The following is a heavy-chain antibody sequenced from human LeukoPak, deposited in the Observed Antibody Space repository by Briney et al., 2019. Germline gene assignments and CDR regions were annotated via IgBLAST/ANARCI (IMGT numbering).Heavy chain of an antibody. V-gene: IGHV4-39*07. J-gene: IGHJ4*02. CDR1: GGSISSSSYY. D-gene: IGHD2-15*01. CDR3: ARDPAYCSGGSCYFDY. Sequence: PSETLSLTCTVSGGSISSSSYYWGWIRQPPGKGLEWIGSIYYSGSTHYNPSLKSRVTISVDTSKNQFSLKLSSVTAADTAVYYCARDPAYCSGGSCYFDYWGQGTLVTVSS. CDR2: IYYSGST.